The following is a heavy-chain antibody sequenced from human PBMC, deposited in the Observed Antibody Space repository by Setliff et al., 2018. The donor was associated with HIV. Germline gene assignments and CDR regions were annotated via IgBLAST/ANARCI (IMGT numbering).Heavy chain of an antibody. CDR1: GFSFSGYW. Sequence: GGSLRLSCAASGFSFSGYWMHWVRQAPGKGPVWVSQINSDGRAMTYADSVKGRFTISRDNSKNSLYLQMNSLRTEDTALYYCVKNIGGYSSSSVFDYWGQGTLVTVSS. CDR3: VKNIGGYSSSSVFDY. V-gene: IGHV3-74*01. J-gene: IGHJ4*02. D-gene: IGHD6-6*01. CDR2: INSDGRAM.